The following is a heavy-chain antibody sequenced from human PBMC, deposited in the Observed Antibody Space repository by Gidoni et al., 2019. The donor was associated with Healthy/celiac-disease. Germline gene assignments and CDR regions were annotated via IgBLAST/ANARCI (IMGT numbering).Heavy chain of an antibody. CDR1: GGSFSGYY. V-gene: IGHV4-34*01. CDR3: AGGRKIRRNWCDP. Sequence: QVQLQQWGAGLLKPSETLSLTCAVYGGSFSGYYWRWIRQPPGQWLEWIGEINHSGSTNYNPSIKIRVTIAGDTSKNQFSLKLRSVTAADTAVYYCAGGRKIRRNWCDPWGRGTLVTVSS. CDR2: INHSGST. J-gene: IGHJ5*02.